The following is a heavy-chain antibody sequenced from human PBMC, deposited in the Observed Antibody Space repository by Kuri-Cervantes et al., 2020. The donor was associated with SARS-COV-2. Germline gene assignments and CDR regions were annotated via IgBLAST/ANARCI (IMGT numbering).Heavy chain of an antibody. D-gene: IGHD4-17*01. CDR2: ISAYNGNT. Sequence: ASVKVSCKASGYTFTSYGISWVRQAPGQGLEWMGWISAYNGNTNYAQKLQGRVTMTTDTSTSTAYMELRSLRSEDTAVYYCASSTVTTRRFDPWGQGTLVTVYS. CDR1: GYTFTSYG. J-gene: IGHJ5*02. V-gene: IGHV1-18*01. CDR3: ASSTVTTRRFDP.